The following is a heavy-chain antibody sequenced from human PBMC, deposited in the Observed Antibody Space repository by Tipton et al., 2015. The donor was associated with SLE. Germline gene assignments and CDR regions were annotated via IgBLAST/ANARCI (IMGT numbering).Heavy chain of an antibody. V-gene: IGHV4-59*12. J-gene: IGHJ1*01. Sequence: TLSLTCTVSGGSISGYYWSWIRQPPGKGLEWIAYIHSSGSTNYNPSLKSRVTISVDTSKNQFCLKLSSVTAADTAVYYCARLGIATTGTNKYFQHWGQGTLVTVSS. D-gene: IGHD6-13*01. CDR3: ARLGIATTGTNKYFQH. CDR2: IHSSGST. CDR1: GGSISGYY.